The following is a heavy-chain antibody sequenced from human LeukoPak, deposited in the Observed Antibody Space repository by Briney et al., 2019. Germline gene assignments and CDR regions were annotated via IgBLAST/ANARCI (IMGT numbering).Heavy chain of an antibody. CDR2: INIDGATT. J-gene: IGHJ5*02. V-gene: IGHV3-74*01. D-gene: IGHD1-26*01. CDR3: VRGAVGTGVWSDP. CDR1: GFTFSGYW. Sequence: GGSLRLSCAASGFTFSGYWMHWVRQAPGKGLEWVSRINIDGATTNYADSVKGRFTISRDNAKNTLHLQMNSLRADDTAVYYCVRGAVGTGVWSDPWGQGTLVTVS.